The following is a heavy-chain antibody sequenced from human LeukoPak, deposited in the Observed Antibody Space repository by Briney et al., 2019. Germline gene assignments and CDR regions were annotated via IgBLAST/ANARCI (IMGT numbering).Heavy chain of an antibody. CDR3: AAMVRGYFNGVY. Sequence: SETLSLTCAVYGGSFSGYYWSWIRQPPGKGLEWIGEINHSGSTNYNPSLKSRVTISVDTSKNQFSLKLSSVTAADTAVYYCAAMVRGYFNGVYWGQGTLVTVSS. CDR2: INHSGST. V-gene: IGHV4-34*01. J-gene: IGHJ4*02. D-gene: IGHD3-10*01. CDR1: GGSFSGYY.